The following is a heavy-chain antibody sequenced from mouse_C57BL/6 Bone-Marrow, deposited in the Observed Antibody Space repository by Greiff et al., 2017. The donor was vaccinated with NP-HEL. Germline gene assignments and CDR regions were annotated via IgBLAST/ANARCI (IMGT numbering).Heavy chain of an antibody. D-gene: IGHD2-4*01. CDR2: ISSGGSYT. V-gene: IGHV5-6*02. CDR3: ASPYDYDVAWFAY. Sequence: DVMLVESGGDLVKPGGSLKLSCAASGFTFSSYVMSWVRQTPDKRLEWVATISSGGSYTYYPDSVKGRFTISRDNAKNTLYLQLSSLKSEDTAMYYCASPYDYDVAWFAYWGQGTLVTVSA. CDR1: GFTFSSYV. J-gene: IGHJ3*01.